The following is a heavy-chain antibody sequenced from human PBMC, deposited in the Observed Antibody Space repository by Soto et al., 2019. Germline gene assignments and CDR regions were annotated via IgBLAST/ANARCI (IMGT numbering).Heavy chain of an antibody. CDR2: IIPIFGTA. V-gene: IGHV1-69*01. Sequence: QVQLVQSGAEVKKPGSSVKVSCKASGGTFSSYASSWVRQAPGQVLEWMGGIIPIFGTANYAQKFQGRVTITADESTSTAYMELSSLRSEDTAVYYCAIQRAYKVEQRVSAPLDAFEIGGQGTRVTVSS. CDR1: GGTFSSYA. J-gene: IGHJ3*02. CDR3: AIQRAYKVEQRVSAPLDAFEI. D-gene: IGHD6-6*01.